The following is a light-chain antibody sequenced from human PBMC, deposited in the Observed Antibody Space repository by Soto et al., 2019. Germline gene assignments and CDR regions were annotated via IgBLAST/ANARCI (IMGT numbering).Light chain of an antibody. V-gene: IGLV2-14*03. CDR3: CSYTTSNTRQIV. CDR2: DVS. J-gene: IGLJ1*01. Sequence: QSALTQPASVSGSPGQSITISCTGTSSDVGGYNYVSWYQQHPGKAPKFMIYDVSSRPSGVSNRFSGSKSGNMASLTISGLQAEDEADYYCCSYTTSNTRQIVFGTGTKVTVL. CDR1: SSDVGGYNY.